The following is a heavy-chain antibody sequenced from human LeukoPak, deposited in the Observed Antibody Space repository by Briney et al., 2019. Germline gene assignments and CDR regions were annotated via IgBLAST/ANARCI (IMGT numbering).Heavy chain of an antibody. CDR2: ISYDGSNK. D-gene: IGHD1-14*01. CDR1: GFTFSSYG. Sequence: PGGSLRLSCAASGFTFSSYGMHWVRQAPGKGLEWVAVISYDGSNKYYADSVKGRFTISRDNSKDTLYLQMNSLRTEDTALYYCARTGQLDYWGQGTLVTVSS. V-gene: IGHV3-30*03. CDR3: ARTGQLDY. J-gene: IGHJ4*02.